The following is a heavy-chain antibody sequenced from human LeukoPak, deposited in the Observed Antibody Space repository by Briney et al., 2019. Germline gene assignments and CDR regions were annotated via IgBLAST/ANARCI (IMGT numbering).Heavy chain of an antibody. V-gene: IGHV4-61*02. CDR3: ARGGERWLQYYFDY. J-gene: IGHJ4*02. CDR1: GGSISSGSYY. D-gene: IGHD5-24*01. CDR2: IYTSGST. Sequence: SETLSLTCTVSGGSISSGSYYWSWIRQPAGKGLEWIGRIYTSGSTNYNPSLKSRVTISVDTSKNQFSPKLSSVTAADTAVYYCARGGERWLQYYFDYWGQGTLVTVSS.